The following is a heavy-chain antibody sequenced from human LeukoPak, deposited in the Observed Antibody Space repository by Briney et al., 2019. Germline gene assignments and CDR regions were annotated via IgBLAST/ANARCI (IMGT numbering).Heavy chain of an antibody. V-gene: IGHV4-34*01. J-gene: IGHJ6*03. D-gene: IGHD2-2*01. Sequence: SETLSLTCAVYGGSFRGYYWSWIRQPPGKGLEWIGEINHSGSTNYNPSLKSRVTISVDTSKNQFSLKLSSVTAADTAVYYCASYCSSTSCYDMDVWGKGTTVTVSS. CDR2: INHSGST. CDR3: ASYCSSTSCYDMDV. CDR1: GGSFRGYY.